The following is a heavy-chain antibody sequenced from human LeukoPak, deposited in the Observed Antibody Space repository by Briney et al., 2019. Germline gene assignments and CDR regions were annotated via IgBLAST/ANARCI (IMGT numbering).Heavy chain of an antibody. Sequence: SETLSLTCAVYGGSFSGYYWSWIRQPPGKGLEWIGEINHSGSTNYNPSLKSRVTISVDTSKNQFSLKLSSVTAADTAVYYCASLNWNYSYYFDYWGQGTLVTVSS. CDR3: ASLNWNYSYYFDY. D-gene: IGHD1-7*01. J-gene: IGHJ4*02. CDR1: GGSFSGYY. CDR2: INHSGST. V-gene: IGHV4-34*01.